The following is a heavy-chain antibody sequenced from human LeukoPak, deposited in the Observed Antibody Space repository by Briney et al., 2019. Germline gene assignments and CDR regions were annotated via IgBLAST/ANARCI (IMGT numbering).Heavy chain of an antibody. CDR3: ARGRGYSSSSRFDY. D-gene: IGHD6-6*01. J-gene: IGHJ4*02. CDR2: IYYSGST. CDR1: GGSISSYY. Sequence: PSETLSLTCTVSGGSISSYYWSWIRQPPGKGLEWIGYIYYSGSTYYNPSLKSRVTISVDTSKNQFSLKLSSVTAADTAVYYCARGRGYSSSSRFDYWGQGTLVTVSS. V-gene: IGHV4-30-4*08.